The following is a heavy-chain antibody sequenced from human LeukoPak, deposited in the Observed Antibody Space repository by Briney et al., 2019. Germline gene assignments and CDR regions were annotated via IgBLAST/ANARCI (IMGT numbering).Heavy chain of an antibody. CDR2: ISSSSSYI. CDR1: GFTFSSYS. V-gene: IGHV3-21*01. D-gene: IGHD1-1*01. CDR3: ASWNDADY. J-gene: IGHJ4*02. Sequence: GGSLRLSCAASGFTFSSYSMNWVRQAPGKRLEWVSSISSSSSYIYYADSVKGRFTISRDNAKNSLYLQMNCLRAEDTAVYYCASWNDADYWGQGTLVTVSS.